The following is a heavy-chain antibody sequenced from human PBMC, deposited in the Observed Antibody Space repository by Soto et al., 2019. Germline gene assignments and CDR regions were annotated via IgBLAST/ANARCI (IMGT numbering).Heavy chain of an antibody. CDR3: ARDSRGHGYYDFWSGYSNNWFDP. Sequence: QVQLVQSGAEVKKPGASVKVSCKASGYTFTSYGISWVRQAPGQGLEWMGWISAYNGNTNYAQQLQGRVTMTTDSSTSTAYMELRSLRSDDTAVYYCARDSRGHGYYDFWSGYSNNWFDPWGQGTLVTVSS. J-gene: IGHJ5*02. CDR2: ISAYNGNT. D-gene: IGHD3-3*01. CDR1: GYTFTSYG. V-gene: IGHV1-18*01.